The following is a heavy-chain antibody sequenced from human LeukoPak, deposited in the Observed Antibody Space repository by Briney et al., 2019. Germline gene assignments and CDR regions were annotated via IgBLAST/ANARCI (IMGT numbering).Heavy chain of an antibody. CDR2: MYTSGDT. Sequence: SETLSLTCSVSGDSISNYWWNWIRQPAGKELEWIGRMYTSGDTNYNPSLKIRVTMSVDTSKNQVSLRLTSVIAADTAVYYCARGSREMATIFDYWGQGTLVTVSS. J-gene: IGHJ4*02. CDR3: ARGSREMATIFDY. D-gene: IGHD5-24*01. CDR1: GDSISNYW. V-gene: IGHV4-4*07.